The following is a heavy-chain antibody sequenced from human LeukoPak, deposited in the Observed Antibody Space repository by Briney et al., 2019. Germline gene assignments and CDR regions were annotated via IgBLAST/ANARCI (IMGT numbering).Heavy chain of an antibody. CDR1: GYTFTSYW. J-gene: IGHJ5*02. CDR3: ARRCDILTGLNWFDP. CDR2: IYPGDSDT. D-gene: IGHD3-9*01. Sequence: GESLKISCKTSGYTFTSYWIGWVRQMPGKGLEWMGIIYPGDSDTGYSPSFQGQVTISADTSISTAYLQWSSLKASDTAMYYCARRCDILTGLNWFDPWGQGTPVTVSS. V-gene: IGHV5-51*01.